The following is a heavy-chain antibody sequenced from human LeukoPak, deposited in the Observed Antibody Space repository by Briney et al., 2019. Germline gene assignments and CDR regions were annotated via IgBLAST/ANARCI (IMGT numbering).Heavy chain of an antibody. Sequence: ASVKVSCKASGYTFTSYYMHWVRQAPGQGLEWMGIINPSGGSTSYAQKFQGRVTMTRDTSTSTVYMELSSLRSEDTAVYYCARDGPTYYYDSSGYYPMDVWGRGTTVTVSS. CDR3: ARDGPTYYYDSSGYYPMDV. CDR2: INPSGGST. J-gene: IGHJ6*02. D-gene: IGHD3-22*01. V-gene: IGHV1-46*01. CDR1: GYTFTSYY.